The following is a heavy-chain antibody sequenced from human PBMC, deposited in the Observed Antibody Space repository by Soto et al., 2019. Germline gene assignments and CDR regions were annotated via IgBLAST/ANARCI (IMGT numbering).Heavy chain of an antibody. V-gene: IGHV3-11*04. CDR3: ARESEDLTSNFDY. Sequence: GGSLRLSCAASGFTFSDYYMSWIRQAPGKGLEWVSYISSSGSTIYYADSVKGRFTISRDNAKNSLYLEMNSLRAEDTAVYYCARESEDLTSNFDYWGQGTRVTVSS. CDR1: GFTFSDYY. J-gene: IGHJ4*02. CDR2: ISSSGSTI.